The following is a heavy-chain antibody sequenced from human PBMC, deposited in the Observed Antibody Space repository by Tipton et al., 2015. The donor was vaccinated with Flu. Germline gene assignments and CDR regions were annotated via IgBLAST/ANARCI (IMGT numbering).Heavy chain of an antibody. J-gene: IGHJ4*02. CDR1: GLTVSSSY. D-gene: IGHD3-22*01. V-gene: IGHV3-7*01. CDR2: IKQDASEI. CDR3: AGGYDSRCLLVY. Sequence: SLRLSCAASGLTVSSSYMSWVRQAPGKGLEWVATIKQDASEIEYVDSVKGRFTISRDNAKNSLYLQMNSLRDEDTAVYYCAGGYDSRCLLVYWGQGTLVTVSS.